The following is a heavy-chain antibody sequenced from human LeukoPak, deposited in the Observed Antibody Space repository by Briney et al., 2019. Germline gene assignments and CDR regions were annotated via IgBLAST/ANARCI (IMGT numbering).Heavy chain of an antibody. Sequence: ASVKVSCKAFGYTFTSNYMHWVRQAPGQGPEWMGWINAGNGNTKYSQEFQGRVTITRDTSASTAYMELSSLRSEDMAVYYCARSPSTLSPFDYWGQGTLVTVSS. CDR2: INAGNGNT. V-gene: IGHV1-3*03. CDR3: ARSPSTLSPFDY. J-gene: IGHJ4*02. CDR1: GYTFTSNY. D-gene: IGHD2-15*01.